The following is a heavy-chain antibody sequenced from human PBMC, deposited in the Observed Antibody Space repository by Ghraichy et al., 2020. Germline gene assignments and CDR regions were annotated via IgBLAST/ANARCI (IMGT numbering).Heavy chain of an antibody. CDR1: GGSISSRNYY. J-gene: IGHJ3*02. CDR2: VYYSGST. D-gene: IGHD3-16*01. CDR3: ARDRTLRSGAFDI. V-gene: IGHV4-39*07. Sequence: SETLSLTCTVSGGSISSRNYYWAWIRQPPGKGLEWIGTVYYSGSTFYNQSLKSRVTISVDTSKSRFSLNLGSVTAADTAVYYCARDRTLRSGAFDIWGQGTMVTVSS.